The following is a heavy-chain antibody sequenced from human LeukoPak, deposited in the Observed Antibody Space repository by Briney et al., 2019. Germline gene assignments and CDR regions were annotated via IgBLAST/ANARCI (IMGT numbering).Heavy chain of an antibody. D-gene: IGHD6-13*01. Sequence: GGSLRLSCAASGFTFSTYGMHWVRQAPGKGLEWVAIVWSDASNKYYADSVKGRFTISRDNSKNTVYLQMNSLRAEDTAAYYCARGAKTVQGAAGTPFFDYWSQGTLVTVSS. CDR2: VWSDASNK. CDR1: GFTFSTYG. CDR3: ARGAKTVQGAAGTPFFDY. J-gene: IGHJ4*02. V-gene: IGHV3-33*01.